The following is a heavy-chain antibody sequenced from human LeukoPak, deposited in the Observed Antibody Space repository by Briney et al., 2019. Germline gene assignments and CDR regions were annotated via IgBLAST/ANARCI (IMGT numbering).Heavy chain of an antibody. Sequence: ASVKVSCKASGYTFTGYYMHWVRQAPGQGPEWMGWINPNSGGTNYAQKFQGRVTMTRDTSISTAYMELSRLRSDDTAVYYCARGVSSGWHYYYYYYMDVWGKGTTVTISS. V-gene: IGHV1-2*02. CDR3: ARGVSSGWHYYYYYYMDV. CDR2: INPNSGGT. D-gene: IGHD6-25*01. CDR1: GYTFTGYY. J-gene: IGHJ6*03.